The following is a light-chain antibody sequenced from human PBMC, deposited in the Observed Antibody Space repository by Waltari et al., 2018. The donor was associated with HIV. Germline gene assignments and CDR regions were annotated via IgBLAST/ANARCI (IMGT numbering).Light chain of an antibody. CDR3: QQYNEWPRT. J-gene: IGKJ1*01. CDR1: QSVSHN. Sequence: EIVMTQSPATLSVSPGERATLSCRASQSVSHNLAWYQQKPGQAPRLLIYGPSTRATGTPARFSASGSGTEFTLTISSLQSEDFAIYYCQQYNEWPRTFGQGTKVEIK. V-gene: IGKV3-15*01. CDR2: GPS.